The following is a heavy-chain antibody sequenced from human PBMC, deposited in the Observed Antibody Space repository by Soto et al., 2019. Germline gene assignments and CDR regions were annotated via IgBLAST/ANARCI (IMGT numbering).Heavy chain of an antibody. CDR1: GYTFTSYD. J-gene: IGHJ6*02. D-gene: IGHD2-8*01. CDR3: ASSNRYCTNGVCYIVRPGGSPTTRYGMDV. V-gene: IGHV1-8*01. CDR2: MNPNSGNT. Sequence: GPSVKVSCKASGYTFTSYDINWVRQATGQGLEWMGWMNPNSGNTGYAQKFQGRVTMTRNTSISTAYMELSSLRSEDTAVYYCASSNRYCTNGVCYIVRPGGSPTTRYGMDVWGQGTTVTVSS.